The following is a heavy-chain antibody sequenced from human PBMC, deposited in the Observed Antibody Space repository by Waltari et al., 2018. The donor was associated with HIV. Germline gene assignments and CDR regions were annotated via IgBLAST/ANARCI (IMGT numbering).Heavy chain of an antibody. CDR3: ARKYSSSWGAPFDY. D-gene: IGHD6-13*01. CDR2: ILYDGSKK. CDR1: GFPLRCHG. Sequence: QVQLVESGGGVVQPGRSLSLSCATSGFPLRCHGMHWVRQAPGKGLEWVTVILYDGSKKYYADSVKGRFTISRDNSKNTLYLQMNSLRIEDTAVYYCARKYSSSWGAPFDYWGQGTLVTVSS. J-gene: IGHJ4*02. V-gene: IGHV3-33*01.